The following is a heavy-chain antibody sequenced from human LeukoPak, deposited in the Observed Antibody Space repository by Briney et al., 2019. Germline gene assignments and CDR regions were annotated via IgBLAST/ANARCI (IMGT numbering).Heavy chain of an antibody. D-gene: IGHD3-22*01. Sequence: ASVKVSCKASGYTFTGYYMHWVRQAPGQGLEWMGWINPNSGGTNYAQKFQGGVTMTRDTSISTAYMELSRLRSDDTAVYYCATAVQYYYDSSGYGYWGQGTLVTVSS. J-gene: IGHJ4*02. CDR2: INPNSGGT. CDR1: GYTFTGYY. CDR3: ATAVQYYYDSSGYGY. V-gene: IGHV1-2*02.